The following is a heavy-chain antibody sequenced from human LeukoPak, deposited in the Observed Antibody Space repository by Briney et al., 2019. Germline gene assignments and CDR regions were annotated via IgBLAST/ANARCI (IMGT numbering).Heavy chain of an antibody. CDR3: ARVAPYDSSGYGLFDY. J-gene: IGHJ4*02. CDR2: ISAYNGNT. CDR1: GYTFTSYG. Sequence: GASVKVSCKASGYTFTSYGISWVRQAPGQGLEWMGWISAYNGNTNYAQKLQGRVTMTTDTSTSTAYMELRSLRSDDTAVYYCARVAPYDSSGYGLFDYWGQGTLVTVSS. V-gene: IGHV1-18*01. D-gene: IGHD3-22*01.